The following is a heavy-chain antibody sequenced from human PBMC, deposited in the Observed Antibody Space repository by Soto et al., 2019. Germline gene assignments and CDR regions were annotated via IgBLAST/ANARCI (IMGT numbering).Heavy chain of an antibody. CDR3: ASWNYGGNGPWRYGMDG. D-gene: IGHD1-7*01. CDR1: GFTVSSNY. V-gene: IGHV3-53*01. J-gene: IGHJ6*02. Sequence: EVQLVESGGGLIQPGGSLRLSCAASGFTVSSNYMSWVRQAPGKGLEWVSVIYSGGSTYYTDSVKGRFTISRDNSKNTLYLQMNSLRAEDTAVYYCASWNYGGNGPWRYGMDGWGQGTTVSVSS. CDR2: IYSGGST.